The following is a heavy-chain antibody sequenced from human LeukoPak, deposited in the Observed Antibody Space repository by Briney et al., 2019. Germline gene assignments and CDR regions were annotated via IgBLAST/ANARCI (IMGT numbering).Heavy chain of an antibody. CDR2: VHHSGST. CDR3: ARVDGYNYFYFDY. J-gene: IGHJ4*02. D-gene: IGHD5-24*01. CDR1: GGSISGINW. V-gene: IGHV4-4*02. Sequence: SETLSLTCAVSGGSISGINWWSWVRQPPGKGLEWIGEVHHSGSTNYNSSLKSRVTILVDKSKNQFSLKLTSVTAADTAVYYCARVDGYNYFYFDYWGQGTLVTVSS.